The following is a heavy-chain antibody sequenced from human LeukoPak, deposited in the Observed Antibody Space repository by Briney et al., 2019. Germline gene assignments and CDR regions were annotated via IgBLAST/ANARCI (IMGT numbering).Heavy chain of an antibody. CDR2: ISYDGSNK. D-gene: IGHD3-10*01. CDR1: GFTFSSYA. V-gene: IGHV3-30*18. Sequence: GGSLRLSCAASGFTFSSYAMSWVRQAPGKGLEWVAVISYDGSNKYYPDSVKGRFTISRDNSKNTLYLQMNSLRAEDTAVYYCAKVARGAFDIWGQGTMVTVSS. J-gene: IGHJ3*02. CDR3: AKVARGAFDI.